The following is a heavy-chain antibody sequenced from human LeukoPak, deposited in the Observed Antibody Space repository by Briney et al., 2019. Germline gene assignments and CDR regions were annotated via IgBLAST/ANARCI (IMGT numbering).Heavy chain of an antibody. J-gene: IGHJ3*02. CDR3: ARNILFGDISPDAFDI. Sequence: GSLRLSCAASGFTFTSFWMSWVRQAPGKGLEWVANIKQDGSDRSYVGSVRGRFTISRDNAKNSLYLQMNSLRAEDTAVYYCARNILFGDISPDAFDIWGQGTMVTVSS. V-gene: IGHV3-7*05. CDR1: GFTFTSFW. CDR2: IKQDGSDR. D-gene: IGHD3-10*01.